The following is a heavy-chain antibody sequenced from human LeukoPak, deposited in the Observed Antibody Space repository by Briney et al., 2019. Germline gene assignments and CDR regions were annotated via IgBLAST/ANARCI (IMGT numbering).Heavy chain of an antibody. CDR3: ASGRIAAVGSY. Sequence: PGGSLRLSCAASGFTFSSYWMHWVRQAPGKGLEWVSSISSSSSYIYYADSVKGRFTISRDNAKNSLYLQMNSLRAEDTAVYYCASGRIAAVGSYWGQGTLVTVSS. D-gene: IGHD6-13*01. J-gene: IGHJ4*02. CDR1: GFTFSSYW. CDR2: ISSSSSYI. V-gene: IGHV3-21*01.